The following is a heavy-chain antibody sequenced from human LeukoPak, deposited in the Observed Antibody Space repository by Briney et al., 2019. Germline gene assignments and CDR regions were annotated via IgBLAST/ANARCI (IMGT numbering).Heavy chain of an antibody. V-gene: IGHV5-51*01. CDR2: IYPGDSDT. J-gene: IGHJ5*02. D-gene: IGHD3-10*01. CDR3: ARQEVRGVPYNWFDP. CDR1: GYSFTSYW. Sequence: GESLKISCKGSGYSFTSYWIGWVRQMPGKGLEWMEIIYPGDSDTRYSPSFQGKVTISADKSISTAYLQWSSLKASDTAMYYCARQEVRGVPYNWFDPWGQGTLVTVSS.